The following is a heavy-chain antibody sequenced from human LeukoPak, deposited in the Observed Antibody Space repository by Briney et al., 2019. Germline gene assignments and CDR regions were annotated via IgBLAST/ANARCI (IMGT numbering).Heavy chain of an antibody. CDR1: GFTFSTYA. CDR3: AKDPSALYGDYDREYYFDY. D-gene: IGHD4-17*01. J-gene: IGHJ4*02. V-gene: IGHV3-30*04. CDR2: ISYDGSNK. Sequence: GGSLRLSCAASGFTFSTYAMHWVRQAPGKGLEWVAVISYDGSNKYYADSVKGRFTISRDNSKNTLYLQMNSLRAEDTAVYYCAKDPSALYGDYDREYYFDYWGQGTLVTVSS.